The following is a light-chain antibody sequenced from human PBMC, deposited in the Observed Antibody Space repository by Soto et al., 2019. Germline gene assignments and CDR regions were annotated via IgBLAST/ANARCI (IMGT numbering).Light chain of an antibody. V-gene: IGLV2-8*01. CDR2: EVS. Sequence: QSALTQPPSASGSPGQSVTISCTGTSSDVGGYNFVAWYQQHPGKAPKLMISEVSKRPSGVPDRFSGSKSGNTASLTVSGLQADDVADSACSAISASYIFVFGTGTK. J-gene: IGLJ1*01. CDR3: SAISASYIFV. CDR1: SSDVGGYNF.